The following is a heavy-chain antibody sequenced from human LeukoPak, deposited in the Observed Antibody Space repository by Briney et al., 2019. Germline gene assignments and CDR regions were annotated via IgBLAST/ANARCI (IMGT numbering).Heavy chain of an antibody. D-gene: IGHD2-15*01. CDR3: ARGELAAILYDY. CDR1: GGSISSGGYY. V-gene: IGHV4-30-2*01. J-gene: IGHJ4*02. CDR2: IYHSGST. Sequence: PSQTLSLTCTVSGGSISSGGYYCSWIRQPPGKGLEWIGYIYHSGSTYYNPSLKSRVTISVDRSKNQFSLKLSSVTAADTAVYYCARGELAAILYDYWGQGTLVTVSS.